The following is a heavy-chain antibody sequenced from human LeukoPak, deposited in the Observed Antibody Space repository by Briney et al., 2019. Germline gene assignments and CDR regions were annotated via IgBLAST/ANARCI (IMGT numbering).Heavy chain of an antibody. CDR3: ARGNKDYYYGMDV. CDR1: GFTFSSYA. Sequence: GGSLRLSCEASGFTFSSYAMSWVRQAPGKGLEWVSAISGGGGSTYYADSVKGRFTISRDNSKNTLYLQMNSLRAEDTAVYYCARGNKDYYYGMDVWGQGTTVTVSS. V-gene: IGHV3-23*01. CDR2: ISGGGGST. J-gene: IGHJ6*02.